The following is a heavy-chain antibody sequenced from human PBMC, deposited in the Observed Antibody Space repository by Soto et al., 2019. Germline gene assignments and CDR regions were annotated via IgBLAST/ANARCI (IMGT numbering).Heavy chain of an antibody. CDR1: GCTFSSYW. CDR2: IKQDGSEK. Sequence: PGGSLILSCAASGCTFSSYWMSWVRQAPGKGLEWVANIKQDGSEKYYVDSVKGRFTISRDNAKNSLYLQMNSLRAEDTAVYYCARDGSRPLDYWGQGTLVTVSS. V-gene: IGHV3-7*01. D-gene: IGHD1-1*01. CDR3: ARDGSRPLDY. J-gene: IGHJ4*02.